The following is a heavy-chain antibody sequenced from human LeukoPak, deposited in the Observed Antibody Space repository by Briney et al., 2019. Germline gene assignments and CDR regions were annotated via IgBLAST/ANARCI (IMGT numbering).Heavy chain of an antibody. V-gene: IGHV3-23*01. Sequence: GGSLRLSCAASGFTFSSYAMSWVRQAPGKGLEWVSAISGSGGSTYYADSVKGRFTISRDNSKNTLYLQMNSLRAEDTAVFYCAKRSAYTTGWFFDFWGQGTLVTVSS. CDR2: ISGSGGST. CDR3: AKRSAYTTGWFFDF. CDR1: GFTFSSYA. J-gene: IGHJ4*02. D-gene: IGHD6-19*01.